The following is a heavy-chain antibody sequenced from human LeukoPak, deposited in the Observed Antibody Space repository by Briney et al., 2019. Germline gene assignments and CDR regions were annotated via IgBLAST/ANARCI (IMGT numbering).Heavy chain of an antibody. J-gene: IGHJ5*02. CDR3: ARVDSSSWYENWFDP. CDR1: GGSISSYY. Sequence: PSETLSLTCTVSGGSISSYYWSWIRQPPGKGLEWIGYIYYSGSTNYNPSLKSRVTISVDTSKNQFSLKLSSVTAADTAVYYCARVDSSSWYENWFDPWGQGTPVTVSS. V-gene: IGHV4-59*01. CDR2: IYYSGST. D-gene: IGHD6-13*01.